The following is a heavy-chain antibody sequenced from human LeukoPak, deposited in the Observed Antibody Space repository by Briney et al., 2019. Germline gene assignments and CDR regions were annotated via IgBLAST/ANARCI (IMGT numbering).Heavy chain of an antibody. CDR1: GFTFSIYA. J-gene: IGHJ4*02. CDR3: AKDEAHPAN. V-gene: IGHV3-23*01. Sequence: GGSLRLSCAASGFTFSIYAISCVRQAPGGGLECVSAISGSGGSTYYADSVKVRFTISRDNAKNTLYLQMNRLRAEDTAVYYGAKDEAHPANWGQGTLVTVSS. CDR2: ISGSGGST.